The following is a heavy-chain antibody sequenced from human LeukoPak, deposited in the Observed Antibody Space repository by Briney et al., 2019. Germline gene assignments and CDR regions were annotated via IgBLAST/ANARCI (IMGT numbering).Heavy chain of an antibody. CDR3: AYSSSWYGVY. V-gene: IGHV3-30-3*02. J-gene: IGHJ4*02. Sequence: GGSLRLSCAVSGFTFSNYPMHWVRQAPGKGLEWVAVISHDGINKYYTDSVKGRFTISRDNSKNTLYLQMNSLRAEDTAVYYCAYSSSWYGVYWGQGTLVTVSS. CDR2: ISHDGINK. D-gene: IGHD6-13*01. CDR1: GFTFSNYP.